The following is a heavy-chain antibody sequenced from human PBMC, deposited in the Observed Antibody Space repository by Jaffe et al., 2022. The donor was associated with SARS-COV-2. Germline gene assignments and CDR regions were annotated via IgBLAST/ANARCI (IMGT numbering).Heavy chain of an antibody. Sequence: QVTLKESGPVLVKPTETLTLTCTVSGFSLSNARMGVSWIRQPPGKALEWLAHIFSNDEKSYSTSLKSRLTISKDTSKSQVVLTMTNMDPVDTATYYCARMGVDDYYDSSGYYRVYFDYWGQGTLVTVSS. CDR3: ARMGVDDYYDSSGYYRVYFDY. CDR2: IFSNDEK. J-gene: IGHJ4*02. CDR1: GFSLSNARMG. V-gene: IGHV2-26*01. D-gene: IGHD3-22*01.